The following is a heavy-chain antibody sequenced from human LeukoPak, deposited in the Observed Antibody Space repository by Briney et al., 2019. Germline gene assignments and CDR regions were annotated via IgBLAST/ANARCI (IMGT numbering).Heavy chain of an antibody. CDR1: GFTFSSYA. Sequence: PGGSLRLSCAASGFTFSSYAMHWVRQAPGKGLEWVAVISYDGSNKYYADSVKGRFTISRDNSKNTLYLQMNSLRAEDTAVYYCAREGYDNSGYYYEYYFDYWGQGTLVTVSS. J-gene: IGHJ4*02. CDR3: AREGYDNSGYYYEYYFDY. D-gene: IGHD3-22*01. CDR2: ISYDGSNK. V-gene: IGHV3-30-3*01.